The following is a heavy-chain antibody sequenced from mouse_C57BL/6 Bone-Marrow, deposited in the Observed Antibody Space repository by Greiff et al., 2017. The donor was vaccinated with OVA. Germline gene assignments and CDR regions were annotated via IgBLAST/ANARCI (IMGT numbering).Heavy chain of an antibody. D-gene: IGHD2-1*01. V-gene: IGHV1-53*01. CDR1: GYTFTSYW. CDR3: ARGDIYYGNYPDY. J-gene: IGHJ2*01. Sequence: QVQLQQSGTVLARPGASVKLSCKASGYTFTSYWMHWVKQRPGQGLEWIGNINPSNGGTNYNEKFKSKATLTVDKSSSTAYMQLSSLTSEDSAVYYCARGDIYYGNYPDYWGQGTTLTVSS. CDR2: INPSNGGT.